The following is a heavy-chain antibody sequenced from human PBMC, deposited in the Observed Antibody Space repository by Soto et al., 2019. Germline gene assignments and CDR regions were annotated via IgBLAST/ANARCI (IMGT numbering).Heavy chain of an antibody. V-gene: IGHV3-7*01. Sequence: GGSLRLSCAASGFTFRSYAMSWVRQAPGKGLEWVANINQDGGGKYYVDSVKGRFTISRDNAKNSLYLQMNSLRAEDTAVYYCARSIAARLNWFDPWGQGTLVTVSS. J-gene: IGHJ5*02. CDR1: GFTFRSYA. D-gene: IGHD6-6*01. CDR3: ARSIAARLNWFDP. CDR2: INQDGGGK.